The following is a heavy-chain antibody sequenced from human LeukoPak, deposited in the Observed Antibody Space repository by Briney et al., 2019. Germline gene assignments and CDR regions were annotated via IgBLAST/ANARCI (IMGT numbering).Heavy chain of an antibody. CDR3: ARELSGTTSYYFDY. V-gene: IGHV3-66*01. CDR1: GFTVSTNY. Sequence: PGGSLRLSCGASGFTVSTNYMSWVRQAPGKGLEWVSIIYSGGSTYYADSVKGRFTISRDNAKNSLYLQMNSLRVEDTAVYYCARELSGTTSYYFDYWGQGTLVTVSS. D-gene: IGHD1-7*01. CDR2: IYSGGST. J-gene: IGHJ4*02.